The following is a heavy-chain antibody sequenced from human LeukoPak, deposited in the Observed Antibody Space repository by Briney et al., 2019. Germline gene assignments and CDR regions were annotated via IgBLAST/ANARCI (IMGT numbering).Heavy chain of an antibody. Sequence: ASVKVSCKVSGYTLTELSMHWVRQAPGKGLEWMGGFDPEDGGTIYAQKFQGRVTMTEDTSTDTAYMELSSLRSEDTAVYYCASTPRQDSSGYYYYWGQGTLVTVSS. D-gene: IGHD3-22*01. CDR2: FDPEDGGT. V-gene: IGHV1-24*01. CDR1: GYTLTELS. CDR3: ASTPRQDSSGYYYY. J-gene: IGHJ4*02.